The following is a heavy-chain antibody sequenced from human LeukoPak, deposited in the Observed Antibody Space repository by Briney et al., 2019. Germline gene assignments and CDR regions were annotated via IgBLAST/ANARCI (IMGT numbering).Heavy chain of an antibody. Sequence: ASVKVSCKASGYTFTSYDMHWVRQAPGQGLEWMGIINPSVGSTSYAQKFQGRVTMTRDTSTSTVYMEVSSLRSEDTAVYYCARENTITGAVAAFDSWGQETLVTVSS. J-gene: IGHJ4*02. V-gene: IGHV1-46*01. CDR1: GYTFTSYD. CDR2: INPSVGST. D-gene: IGHD6-19*01. CDR3: ARENTITGAVAAFDS.